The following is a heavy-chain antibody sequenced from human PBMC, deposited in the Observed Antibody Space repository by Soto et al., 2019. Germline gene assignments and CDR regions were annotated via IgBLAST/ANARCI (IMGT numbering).Heavy chain of an antibody. CDR3: ARDPLYDYGDLSHVFDM. D-gene: IGHD4-17*01. V-gene: IGHV4-30-4*01. CDR2: IYHTGRT. J-gene: IGHJ3*02. CDR1: GDSMSRGDYY. Sequence: QVQLQESGPGLVKPSQNLSLSCTVSGDSMSRGDYYWSWIRQPPGKGLEWIGFIYHTGRTYYSPSLKGRVDISVDTSKNQFSLKLSSVTAEDTAVYYCARDPLYDYGDLSHVFDMWGQGTMVTVSS.